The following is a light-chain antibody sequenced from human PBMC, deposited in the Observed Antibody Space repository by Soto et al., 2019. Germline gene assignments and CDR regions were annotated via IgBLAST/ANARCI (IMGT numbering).Light chain of an antibody. J-gene: IGKJ4*01. CDR3: QQYKTYLRT. CDR2: DAS. CDR1: QSVSSW. V-gene: IGKV1-5*01. Sequence: DIQMTKSPSTLSASVGDRDTITCRASQSVSSWLAWYQQKPGKAPKLLIYDASSLESGVPSRVNGSGAGTVGALTISSLQPDDFSSYHCQQYKTYLRTVCGWTKV.